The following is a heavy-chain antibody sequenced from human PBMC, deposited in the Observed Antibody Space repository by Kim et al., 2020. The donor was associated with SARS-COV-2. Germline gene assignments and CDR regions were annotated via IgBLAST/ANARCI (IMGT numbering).Heavy chain of an antibody. CDR2: INHSGST. CDR1: GGSFSGYY. D-gene: IGHD4-17*01. V-gene: IGHV4-34*01. Sequence: SETLSLTCAVYGGSFSGYYWSWIRQPPGKGLEWIGEINHSGSTNYNPSLKSRVTISVDTSKNQLSLKLSSVTAADTAVYYCARGLTVTRFYYYYYGMDVWGQGTPVTVSS. CDR3: ARGLTVTRFYYYYYGMDV. J-gene: IGHJ6*02.